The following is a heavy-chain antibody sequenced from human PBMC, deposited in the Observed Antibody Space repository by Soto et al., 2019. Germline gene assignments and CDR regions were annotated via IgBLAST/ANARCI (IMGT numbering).Heavy chain of an antibody. V-gene: IGHV1-24*01. CDR2: FDPEDGET. D-gene: IGHD3-3*01. Sequence: ASVKVSCKVSGYTLTELSMHWVRQSPVKGLEWMGGFDPEDGETIYAQKFQGRVTMTEDTSTDTAYMELSSLRSEDTAVYYCATMTENDFWSGSGMDVWGQGTTVTVSS. CDR1: GYTLTELS. J-gene: IGHJ6*02. CDR3: ATMTENDFWSGSGMDV.